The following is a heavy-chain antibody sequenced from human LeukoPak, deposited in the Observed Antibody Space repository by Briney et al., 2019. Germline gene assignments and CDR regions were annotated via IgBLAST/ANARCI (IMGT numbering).Heavy chain of an antibody. V-gene: IGHV4-4*07. CDR3: ARTLLGYSYGLIFDY. D-gene: IGHD5-18*01. CDR1: GGSISSYY. CDR2: IYTSGST. Sequence: SETLSLTCTVSGGSISSYYWSWIRQPAGKGLEWIGRIYTSGSTNYNPSLKSRVTMSVDTSKNQFSLKLSSVTAADTAVYYCARTLLGYSYGLIFDYWGQGTLVTVSS. J-gene: IGHJ4*02.